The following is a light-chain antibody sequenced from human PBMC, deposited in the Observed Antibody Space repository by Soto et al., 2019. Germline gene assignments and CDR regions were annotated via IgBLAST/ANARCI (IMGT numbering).Light chain of an antibody. CDR3: SSSTSSNTLVV. Sequence: QSALTQPASVSGSPGQSITISCTGASSDVGGYNYVSWYQQHPGKAPKLMIFDVGSRPSGVSNRFSGSKSGNTASLTISGLQAEDEADYYCSSSTSSNTLVVFGGGTKVTVL. CDR2: DVG. V-gene: IGLV2-14*01. CDR1: SSDVGGYNY. J-gene: IGLJ2*01.